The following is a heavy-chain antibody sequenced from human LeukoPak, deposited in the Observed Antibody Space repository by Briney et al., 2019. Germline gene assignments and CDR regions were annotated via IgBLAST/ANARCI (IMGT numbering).Heavy chain of an antibody. V-gene: IGHV4-31*03. J-gene: IGHJ4*02. CDR1: GGSISSGGYY. CDR3: ARVRAAVAGTYYFDY. D-gene: IGHD6-19*01. Sequence: SQTLSLTCTVSGGSISSGGYYWSWIRQHPGKGLEWIGYIYYSGSTYYNPSLKGRVTMSVDTSKNQFSLKLNSVTAADSAVYYCARVRAAVAGTYYFDYWGQGTLVTVSS. CDR2: IYYSGST.